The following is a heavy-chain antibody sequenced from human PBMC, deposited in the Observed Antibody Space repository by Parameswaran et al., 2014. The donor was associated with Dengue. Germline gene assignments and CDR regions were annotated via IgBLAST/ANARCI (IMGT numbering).Heavy chain of an antibody. CDR1: GFTFSSYS. Sequence: GESLKISCAAPGFTFSSYSMNWVRQAPGKGLEWVSYISSSSSTIYYADSVKGRFTISRDNAKNSLYLQMNSLRAEDTAVYYCARDRRLRRLPEDHYYYYYGMDVWGQGTTVTVSS. CDR2: ISSSSSTI. V-gene: IGHV3-48*01. D-gene: IGHD2-2*01. J-gene: IGHJ6*02. CDR3: ARDRRLRRLPEDHYYYYYGMDV.